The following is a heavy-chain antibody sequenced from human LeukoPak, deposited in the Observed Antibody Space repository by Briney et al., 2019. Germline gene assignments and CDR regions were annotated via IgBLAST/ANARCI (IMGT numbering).Heavy chain of an antibody. Sequence: MPSETLSLTCTVSGGSISTYYWSWIRQPAGKGLEWIWRIYTSGSTNYNPSLKSRVTMSVDTSKNQFSLKLSSVAAADTAVYYCVRVIGAPNYYYYMDVWGKGTTVTVSS. V-gene: IGHV4-4*07. J-gene: IGHJ6*03. CDR3: VRVIGAPNYYYYMDV. CDR2: IYTSGST. D-gene: IGHD3-22*01. CDR1: GGSISTYY.